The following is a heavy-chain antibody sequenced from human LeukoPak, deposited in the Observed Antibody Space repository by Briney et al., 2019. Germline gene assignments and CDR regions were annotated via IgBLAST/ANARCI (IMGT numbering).Heavy chain of an antibody. J-gene: IGHJ4*02. D-gene: IGHD6-19*01. CDR3: AKDLSYSSGWYFDY. V-gene: IGHV3-23*01. CDR2: ISGSGAST. Sequence: GGSLRLSCAASGFTFSSYGMSWVRQAPGKGLEWVSAISGSGASTYYADSVKGRFTISRDNSKNTLYLQMNSLRAEDTAVYYCAKDLSYSSGWYFDYWGQGTLVTVSS. CDR1: GFTFSSYG.